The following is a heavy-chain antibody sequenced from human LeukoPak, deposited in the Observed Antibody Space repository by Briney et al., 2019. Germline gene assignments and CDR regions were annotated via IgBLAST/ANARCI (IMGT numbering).Heavy chain of an antibody. V-gene: IGHV4-34*01. CDR2: INHTGST. Sequence: SEALSLTCAVYSGSFSGYYWSWIRQPPGKGLEWIGEINHTGSTNYNPSLKSRVTISVDTSKNQFSLKLSSVTAADTAVYYCAANSSGHLYFDYWGRGTLVTVSS. CDR1: SGSFSGYY. CDR3: AANSSGHLYFDY. D-gene: IGHD6-19*01. J-gene: IGHJ4*02.